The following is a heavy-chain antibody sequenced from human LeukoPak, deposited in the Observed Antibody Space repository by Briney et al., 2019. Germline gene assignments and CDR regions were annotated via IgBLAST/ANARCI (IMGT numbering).Heavy chain of an antibody. D-gene: IGHD3-22*01. Sequence: ASVKVSCKASGYTFTSYYMHWVRQAPGQGLEWMGIINPSGGSTSYAQKFQGRVTMTRDTSTSTVYMELSSLRSEDTAVYYCAREQRITMIVVADAFDIWGQGTMVTVSS. CDR1: GYTFTSYY. V-gene: IGHV1-46*01. CDR2: INPSGGST. J-gene: IGHJ3*02. CDR3: AREQRITMIVVADAFDI.